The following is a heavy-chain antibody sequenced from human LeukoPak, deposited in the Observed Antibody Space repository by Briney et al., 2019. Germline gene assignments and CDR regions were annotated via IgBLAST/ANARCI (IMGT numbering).Heavy chain of an antibody. J-gene: IGHJ4*02. CDR1: GGTFRAYA. D-gene: IGHD2-8*02. CDR2: VIPFFGSP. CDR3: ARSTTLVATGDY. Sequence: SVKVSCKASGGTFRAYAITWLRQAPGQGLEWIGGVIPFFGSPNYAQKFQGRVTITTDESTSTAYMELSSLRSDDTAVYYCARSTTLVATGDYWGQGTLVSISS. V-gene: IGHV1-69*05.